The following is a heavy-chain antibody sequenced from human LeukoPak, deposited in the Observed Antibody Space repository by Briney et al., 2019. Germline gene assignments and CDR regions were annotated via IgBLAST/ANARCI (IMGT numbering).Heavy chain of an antibody. CDR1: GFSFTTYW. V-gene: IGHV3-7*01. J-gene: IGHJ4*02. CDR2: IKQDGTEK. D-gene: IGHD3-10*01. Sequence: GGSLRLSCAASGFSFTTYWMSWVRQAPGKGLEWVANIKQDGTEKYYVDSVKGRFTISRENAENSLYLQMNSLRVEDTAVYYCAKLAKYFYGSETYYFFEHWGQGTPVTISS. CDR3: AKLAKYFYGSETYYFFEH.